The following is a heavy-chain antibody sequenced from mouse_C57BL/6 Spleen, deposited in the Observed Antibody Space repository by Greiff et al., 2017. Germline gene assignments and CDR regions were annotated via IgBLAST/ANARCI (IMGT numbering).Heavy chain of an antibody. CDR2: ISSGSGTT. CDR3: ARKDDGSSPYYFDD. D-gene: IGHD1-1*01. Sequence: EVHLVESGGGLVKPGGSLKLSCEASGFTFSDYGMHWVRQAPEKGLEWVAYISSGSGTTYYAETVKGRFTLARDNAKTTLFLQMTSLMSEDTAMYYCARKDDGSSPYYFDDWGQGTTLTGSS. J-gene: IGHJ2*01. V-gene: IGHV5-17*01. CDR1: GFTFSDYG.